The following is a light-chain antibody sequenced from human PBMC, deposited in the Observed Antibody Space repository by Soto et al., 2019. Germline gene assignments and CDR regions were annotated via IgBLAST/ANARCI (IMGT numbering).Light chain of an antibody. CDR3: QQSSSTPRT. V-gene: IGKV1-39*01. J-gene: IGKJ1*01. CDR1: QGISRS. Sequence: DIQMTQSPSSLSASVGDRVTITCRASQGISRSLNWYQQKPGKAPKLLIYDASNLISGVPARFSGGGSGTEFTLTISSLQREDFATYYCQQSSSTPRTFGQGTKVDIK. CDR2: DAS.